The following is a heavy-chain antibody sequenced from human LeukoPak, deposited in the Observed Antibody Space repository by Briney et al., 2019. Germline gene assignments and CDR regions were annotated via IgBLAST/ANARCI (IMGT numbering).Heavy chain of an antibody. CDR1: GYTFTSYG. D-gene: IGHD4-23*01. J-gene: IGHJ4*02. Sequence: ASVKVSCKASGYTFTSYGISWMRQAPGQGLEWMGWISAYNGDANYAQKLQGRVTMTTDTSTSTAYMELRSLRSDDTAVYYCARDYGGNPFDYWGQGTLVTVSS. CDR2: ISAYNGDA. V-gene: IGHV1-18*01. CDR3: ARDYGGNPFDY.